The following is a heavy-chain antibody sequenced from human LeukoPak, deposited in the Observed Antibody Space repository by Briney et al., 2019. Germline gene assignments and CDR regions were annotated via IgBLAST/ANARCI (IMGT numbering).Heavy chain of an antibody. CDR3: ARRPYDSSGYRRGGFDY. D-gene: IGHD3-22*01. CDR2: INHSGST. J-gene: IGHJ4*02. V-gene: IGHV4-34*01. CDR1: GGSFSGYY. Sequence: PSETLSLTCAVYGGSFSGYYWSWIRQPPGKGLEWIGEINHSGSTNYHPSLKSRVTISVDTSKNQFSLKLSSVTAADTAVYYCARRPYDSSGYRRGGFDYWGQGTLVTVCS.